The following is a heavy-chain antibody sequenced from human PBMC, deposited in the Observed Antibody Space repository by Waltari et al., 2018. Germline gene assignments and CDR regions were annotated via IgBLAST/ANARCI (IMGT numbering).Heavy chain of an antibody. Sequence: EVQLVESGGGLVQPGGSLRLSCAASGFTFSSYAMSWVRQAPGKGLEWVSAISGSGGSTYYADSVKGRFTISRDNSKNTLYLQMNSLRAEDTAVYYCAKGGGVKYYDFWSGYSPARAFDIWGQGTMVTVSS. D-gene: IGHD3-3*01. CDR2: ISGSGGST. J-gene: IGHJ3*02. CDR3: AKGGGVKYYDFWSGYSPARAFDI. V-gene: IGHV3-23*04. CDR1: GFTFSSYA.